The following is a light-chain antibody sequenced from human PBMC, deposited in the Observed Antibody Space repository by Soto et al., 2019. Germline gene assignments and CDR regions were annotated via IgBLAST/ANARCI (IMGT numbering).Light chain of an antibody. CDR2: AAS. CDR3: QQTYIPPWT. J-gene: IGKJ4*02. V-gene: IGKV1-39*01. Sequence: IRMRQPRATLPAPVGDRVTITCRASQSISNWLAWYQQKPGTAPKLLIYAASSLQSGVPSRFSGSGSGTDFTLTISSLQPEDFATYYCQQTYIPPWTFGGGTKVDIK. CDR1: QSISNW.